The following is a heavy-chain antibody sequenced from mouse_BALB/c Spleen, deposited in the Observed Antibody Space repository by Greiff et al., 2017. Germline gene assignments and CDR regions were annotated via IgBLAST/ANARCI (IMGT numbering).Heavy chain of an antibody. D-gene: IGHD2-3*01. CDR1: GYSFTSYW. J-gene: IGHJ2*01. Sequence: QVQLKESGPQLVRPGASVKISCKASGYSFTSYWMHWVKQRPGQGLEWIGMIDPSDSETRLNQKFKDKATLTVDKSSSTAYMQLSSPTSEDSAVYYCARGSRIYDGYYEYWGQGTTLTVSS. V-gene: IGHV1S126*01. CDR3: ARGSRIYDGYYEY. CDR2: IDPSDSET.